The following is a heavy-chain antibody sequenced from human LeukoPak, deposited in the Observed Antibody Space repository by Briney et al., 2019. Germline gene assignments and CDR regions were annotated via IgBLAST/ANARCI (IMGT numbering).Heavy chain of an antibody. CDR2: ISSGSSTI. D-gene: IGHD1-26*01. V-gene: IGHV3-48*04. CDR1: GFTFSSYS. Sequence: PGGSLRLSCAASGFTFSSYSMNWVRQAPGKGLEWVSYISSGSSTIYYADSVKGRFTISRDNAKNSLYLQMNSLRAEDTAVYYCARAARIVGATFSDYWGQGTLVAVSS. CDR3: ARAARIVGATFSDY. J-gene: IGHJ4*02.